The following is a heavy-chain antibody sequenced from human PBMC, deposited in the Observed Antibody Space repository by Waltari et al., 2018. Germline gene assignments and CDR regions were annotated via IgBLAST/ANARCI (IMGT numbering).Heavy chain of an antibody. CDR1: GLTIRGYW. Sequence: EVQLVESGGGLVQRGGSLRLSCEASGLTIRGYWRHWVRQAPGKGRVWISSSNSDESSTNYADSVRCRFTISRDNAKNTLYLQMDSLRVEDTAVYYCVRYSSGSFDWGQGTLVTVSS. CDR3: VRYSSGSFD. V-gene: IGHV3-74*01. CDR2: SNSDESST. D-gene: IGHD6-19*01. J-gene: IGHJ4*02.